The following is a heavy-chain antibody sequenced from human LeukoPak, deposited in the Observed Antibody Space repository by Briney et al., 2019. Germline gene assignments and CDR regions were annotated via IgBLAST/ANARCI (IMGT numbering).Heavy chain of an antibody. J-gene: IGHJ4*02. CDR1: GGSFSGYY. CDR3: AGGEMATVPFDY. D-gene: IGHD5-24*01. CDR2: INHSGST. V-gene: IGHV4-34*01. Sequence: SETLSLTCAVYGGSFSGYYWSWIRQPPGKGLEWIGEINHSGSTNYNPSLKSRVTISVDTSKNQFSLKLSSVTAADTAVYYCAGGEMATVPFDYWGQGTLVTVSS.